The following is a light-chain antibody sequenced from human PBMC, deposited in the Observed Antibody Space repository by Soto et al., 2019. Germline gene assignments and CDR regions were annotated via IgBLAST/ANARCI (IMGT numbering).Light chain of an antibody. J-gene: IGKJ5*01. Sequence: EIVLTQSPGTLSLSPGERATLSCRASQSVSSSYLAWYQQKPGQAPRLLIYGASSRATGIPDRFSGSGSGTDFTLTISRLGPEDVAVYYCQQYGSSPPDLTFGQGTRLEIK. CDR2: GAS. CDR3: QQYGSSPPDLT. CDR1: QSVSSSY. V-gene: IGKV3-20*01.